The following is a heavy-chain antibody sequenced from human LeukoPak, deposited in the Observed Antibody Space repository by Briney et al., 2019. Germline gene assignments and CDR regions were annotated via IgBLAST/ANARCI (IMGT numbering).Heavy chain of an antibody. Sequence: PGGSLRLSCAASGFTFSSYGLHWVRQAPGKGLEWVSSISSGSSFIYYADSVKGRFTISRDNSKNTLYLQMNSLRAEDTAVYYCAKNCDSSPSRLFYFDYWGQGTLVTVSS. CDR1: GFTFSSYG. CDR2: ISSGSSFI. J-gene: IGHJ4*02. D-gene: IGHD3-22*01. CDR3: AKNCDSSPSRLFYFDY. V-gene: IGHV3-21*04.